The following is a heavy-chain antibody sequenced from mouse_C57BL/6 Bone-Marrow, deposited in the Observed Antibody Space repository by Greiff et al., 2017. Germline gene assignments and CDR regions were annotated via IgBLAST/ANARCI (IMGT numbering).Heavy chain of an antibody. CDR3: ARGRGY. Sequence: EVKLQESGPGLVKRSQSLSLTCTVTGYSITSDYAWNWIRQFPGNKLEWMGYITYSGSTSYTPSLKSRISITRDTSKNQFFLQLNSVTTEDTATYYCARGRGYWGQGTSVTVSS. CDR2: ITYSGST. CDR1: GYSITSDYA. J-gene: IGHJ4*01. V-gene: IGHV3-2*02.